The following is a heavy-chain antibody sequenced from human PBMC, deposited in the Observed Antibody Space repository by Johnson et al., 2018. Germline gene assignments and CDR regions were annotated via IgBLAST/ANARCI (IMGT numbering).Heavy chain of an antibody. J-gene: IGHJ3*02. D-gene: IGHD5-12*01. CDR3: ARDRPGGGWPLDALDI. V-gene: IGHV3-23*04. CDR1: GFTFSSYA. Sequence: VQLVESGGGLVQPGGSLRLSCAASGFTFSSYAMSWVRQAPGKGLEWVSAISGSGGSTYYADSVKGRFTISRDNSKNTLYLQMNSLRAEDTAGDYCARDRPGGGWPLDALDIWGQGTMVTVSS. CDR2: ISGSGGST.